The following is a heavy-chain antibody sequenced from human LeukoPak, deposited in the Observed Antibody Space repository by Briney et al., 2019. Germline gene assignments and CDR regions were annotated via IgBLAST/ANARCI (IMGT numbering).Heavy chain of an antibody. Sequence: GGSLRLSCEATGFIFNNYAMSWVRQAPGKGLEWASAISGSGGSIYYADSVKGRFTISRDNSKNTLYLQMNSLRAEDTAVYYCAKIPKMTVAGNGRYFDYWGQGTLVTVS. CDR1: GFIFNNYA. J-gene: IGHJ4*02. CDR3: AKIPKMTVAGNGRYFDY. CDR2: ISGSGGSI. V-gene: IGHV3-23*01. D-gene: IGHD6-19*01.